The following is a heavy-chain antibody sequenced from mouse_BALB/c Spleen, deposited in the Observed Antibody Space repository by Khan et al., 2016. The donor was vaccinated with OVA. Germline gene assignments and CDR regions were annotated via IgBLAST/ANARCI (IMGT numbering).Heavy chain of an antibody. Sequence: EVKLEESGGGLVQPGGSQKLSCAASGFTFSSYGMHWVRQAPEKGLEWVAYISGDSSTIYYADTVKGRFTISRDNPKNTLFLQMTSLMSEDTAMYYCATSYYYGYYFDYWGPGTTLTVSS. CDR3: ATSYYYGYYFDY. CDR2: ISGDSSTI. J-gene: IGHJ2*01. V-gene: IGHV5-17*02. CDR1: GFTFSSYG. D-gene: IGHD1-1*01.